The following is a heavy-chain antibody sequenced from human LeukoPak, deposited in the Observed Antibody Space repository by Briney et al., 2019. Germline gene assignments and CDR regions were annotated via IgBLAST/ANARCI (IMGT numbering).Heavy chain of an antibody. CDR3: AREEDPYDFWSGSDAFDI. V-gene: IGHV1-2*02. D-gene: IGHD3-3*01. CDR2: INPTSGGT. CDR1: GYTFTGYY. Sequence: ASVKVSCKASGYTFTGYYLHWVRQAPGQGLEWMGWINPTSGGTNYAQKFQGRVTMARDTSITTAYMDLSRLTSDDTAMYYCAREEDPYDFWSGSDAFDIWGQGTMLTVSS. J-gene: IGHJ3*02.